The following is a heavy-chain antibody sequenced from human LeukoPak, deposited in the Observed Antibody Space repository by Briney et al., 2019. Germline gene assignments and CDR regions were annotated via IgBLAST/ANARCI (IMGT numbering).Heavy chain of an antibody. CDR1: GGSISSGGYY. D-gene: IGHD1-26*01. Sequence: PSQTLSLTCTVSGGSISSGGYYWSWLRQHPGKGLEWIGYIYYSGSTYYNPSLKSRVTISVDTSKNQFSLKLSSVTAADTAVYYCARDVGGSYPFDYWGQGTLVTASS. CDR3: ARDVGGSYPFDY. CDR2: IYYSGST. J-gene: IGHJ4*02. V-gene: IGHV4-31*03.